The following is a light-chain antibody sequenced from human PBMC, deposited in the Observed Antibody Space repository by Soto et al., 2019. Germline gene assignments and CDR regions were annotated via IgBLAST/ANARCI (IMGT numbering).Light chain of an antibody. CDR2: AAS. V-gene: IGKV1-27*01. J-gene: IGKJ1*01. Sequence: DIQMTQSPSSLSASIGDRVTITCRASQGIANYLAWYQQTPGKVPKLLIYAASTLQSGVPSRFSGSGSGTDFTLISSGLQPEDVATYYCQKYNSAPWTFGQGTRVEIK. CDR1: QGIANY. CDR3: QKYNSAPWT.